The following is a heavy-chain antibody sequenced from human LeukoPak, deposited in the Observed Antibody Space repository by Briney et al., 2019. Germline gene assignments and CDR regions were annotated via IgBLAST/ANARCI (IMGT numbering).Heavy chain of an antibody. CDR3: ARDTRGESDY. CDR2: ISSSSDTI. CDR1: GFTFSNYW. J-gene: IGHJ4*02. D-gene: IGHD2-2*01. V-gene: IGHV3-48*04. Sequence: GGSLRLSCAASGFTFSNYWMSWVRQAPGKGLEWVSYISSSSDTIYYADSVKGRFTISRDNAKSSLYLQMNSLRAEDTAVYYCARDTRGESDYWGQGTLVTVSS.